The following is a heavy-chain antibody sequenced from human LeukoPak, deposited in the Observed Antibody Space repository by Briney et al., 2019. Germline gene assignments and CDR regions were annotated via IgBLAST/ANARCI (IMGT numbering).Heavy chain of an antibody. CDR1: GGTFSSYA. D-gene: IGHD3-22*01. CDR2: IIPIFGTA. V-gene: IGHV1-69*01. J-gene: IGHJ3*02. CDR3: AREVYDSSGYDAFDI. Sequence: SVKVSCKASGGTFSSYAISWVRQAPGQGLEWMGGIIPIFGTANYAQKFQGRVTITADESTSTAYMELSSLRSEDTAVYYCAREVYDSSGYDAFDIWGQGTMVTVSS.